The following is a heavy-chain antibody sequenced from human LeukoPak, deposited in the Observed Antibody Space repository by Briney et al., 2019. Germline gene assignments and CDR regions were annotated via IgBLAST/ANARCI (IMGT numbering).Heavy chain of an antibody. CDR2: IRGSGTNT. J-gene: IGHJ4*02. CDR1: GFTFSTYG. D-gene: IGHD3-10*01. V-gene: IGHV3-23*01. CDR3: AKGSLNEITMVRGVII. Sequence: PGGSLRLSCAASGFTFSTYGMGWVRQAPGKGLEWVSAIRGSGTNTYYADPVKGRFTISRDNSKNTLYLQMNSLRAEDTAVYYCAKGSLNEITMVRGVIIWGQGTLVTVSS.